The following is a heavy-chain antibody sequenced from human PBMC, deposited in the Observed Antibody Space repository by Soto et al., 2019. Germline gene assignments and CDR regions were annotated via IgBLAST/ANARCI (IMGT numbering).Heavy chain of an antibody. Sequence: QVRLVQSGAEVKKPGASVKVSCKASGYTFTSYYMHWVRQAPGQGLEWMGIINPSGGSTSYAQKFQGRVTMTRDTSTSTVYMELSSLRSEDTAVYYCASPSYSRCSSISCYDYYYYYYMDVWGKGTTVTVSS. D-gene: IGHD2-2*01. CDR3: ASPSYSRCSSISCYDYYYYYYMDV. CDR2: INPSGGST. J-gene: IGHJ6*03. CDR1: GYTFTSYY. V-gene: IGHV1-46*03.